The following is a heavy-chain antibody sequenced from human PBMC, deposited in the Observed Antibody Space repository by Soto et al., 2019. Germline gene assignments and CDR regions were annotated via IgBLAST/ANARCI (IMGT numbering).Heavy chain of an antibody. CDR3: AKSGSWYLGLYYYYGMDV. CDR2: ISYDGSNK. D-gene: IGHD6-13*01. V-gene: IGHV3-30*18. J-gene: IGHJ6*01. Sequence: QVQLVESGGGVVQPGRSLRLSCAASGFTFSSYGMHWVRQAPGKGLEWVAVISYDGSNKYYADSVKGRFTISRDNSKNTLYLQMNSLRAEDTAVYYCAKSGSWYLGLYYYYGMDVW. CDR1: GFTFSSYG.